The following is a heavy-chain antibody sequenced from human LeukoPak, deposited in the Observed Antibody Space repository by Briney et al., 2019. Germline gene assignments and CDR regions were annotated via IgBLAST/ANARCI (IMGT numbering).Heavy chain of an antibody. CDR2: INPSGSST. Sequence: ASVKVSCKASGYTFTSYYIDWVRQAPGQGLEWMGVINPSGSSTRYAQKFQGRVTMTGDPSTRTVYMELSSLTSDYTSVYYCARGTTDDYWGQGTPVTVSS. J-gene: IGHJ4*02. V-gene: IGHV1-46*01. CDR1: GYTFTSYY. D-gene: IGHD1-1*01. CDR3: ARGTTDDY.